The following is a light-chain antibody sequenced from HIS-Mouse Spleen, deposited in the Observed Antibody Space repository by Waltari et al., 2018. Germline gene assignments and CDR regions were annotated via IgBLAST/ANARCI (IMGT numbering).Light chain of an antibody. Sequence: QSALTQPASVSGSPGQSITISCTGTSSDVGSYNLVSWYQHHPGKAPKPMIYEGSTRPSGVSIRFSGSKSGNTASLTISGLQAEDEADYYCCSYAGSSTWVFGGGTKLTVL. J-gene: IGLJ3*02. CDR2: EGS. CDR3: CSYAGSSTWV. CDR1: SSDVGSYNL. V-gene: IGLV2-23*01.